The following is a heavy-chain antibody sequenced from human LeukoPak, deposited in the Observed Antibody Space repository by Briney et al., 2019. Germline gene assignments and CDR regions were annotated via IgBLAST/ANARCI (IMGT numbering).Heavy chain of an antibody. V-gene: IGHV3-21*04. J-gene: IGHJ3*02. CDR1: GFTFSSYS. D-gene: IGHD1-1*01. Sequence: PGGSLRLSCAASGFTFSSYSINWVRQAPGKGLEWVSCVSSTSSFIYYADSVKGRFTISRDNAKNSLYLQMNSLRAEDTAVYHCAKDPLEIGPAFTIWGLGTMVTVSS. CDR3: AKDPLEIGPAFTI. CDR2: VSSTSSFI.